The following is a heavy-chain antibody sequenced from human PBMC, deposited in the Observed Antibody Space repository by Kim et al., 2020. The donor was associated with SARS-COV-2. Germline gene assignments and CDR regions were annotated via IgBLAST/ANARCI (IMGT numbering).Heavy chain of an antibody. J-gene: IGHJ4*02. D-gene: IGHD3-10*01. Sequence: YSDPRKGRFVISRRDYKNRLYLQMNSLRTEDTAVYYCCDYHGGGSHFSYWGQGTLVTVSS. CDR3: CDYHGGGSHFSY. V-gene: IGHV3-23*03.